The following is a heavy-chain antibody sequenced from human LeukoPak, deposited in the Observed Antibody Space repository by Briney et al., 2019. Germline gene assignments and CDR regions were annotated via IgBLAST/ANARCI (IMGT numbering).Heavy chain of an antibody. CDR2: ISYDGSNK. CDR3: AKGLVTAIESFDY. D-gene: IGHD2-21*02. CDR1: GFTFSSYA. Sequence: PGGSLRLSCAASGFTFSSYAMHWVRQAPGKGLEWVAVISYDGSNKYYADSVKGRFTISRDNSKNTLYLQMNSLRAEDTAVYYCAKGLVTAIESFDYWGQGTLVTVSS. J-gene: IGHJ4*02. V-gene: IGHV3-30-3*01.